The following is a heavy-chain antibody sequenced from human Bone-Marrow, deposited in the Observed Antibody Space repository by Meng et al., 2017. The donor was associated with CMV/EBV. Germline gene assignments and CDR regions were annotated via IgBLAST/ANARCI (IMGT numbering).Heavy chain of an antibody. D-gene: IGHD2-2*01. J-gene: IGHJ4*02. CDR3: AKGARSYSSSCAS. Sequence: GGSLRLSCAASGFSFNYYAMHWVRQAPGKGLEWVAVISYDGSNQYYADSVEGRFTISRDNSKNTLFVQMNSLRTEDTAVYYCAKGARSYSSSCASWGQGKRVNGSS. CDR2: ISYDGSNQ. CDR1: GFSFNYYA. V-gene: IGHV3-30-3*01.